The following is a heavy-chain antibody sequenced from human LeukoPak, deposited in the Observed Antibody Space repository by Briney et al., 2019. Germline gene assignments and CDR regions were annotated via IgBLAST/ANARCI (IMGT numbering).Heavy chain of an antibody. D-gene: IGHD5-18*01. CDR3: ARDPGYSYGYDY. V-gene: IGHV3-21*01. CDR2: ISSSSSYI. Sequence: GGSLRLSCAASGFTFSSYSMNWVRQAPGKGLEWVSSISSSSSYIYYADSVKGRFTTSRDNAENSLYLQMNSLRAEDTAVYYCARDPGYSYGYDYWGQGTLVTVSS. J-gene: IGHJ4*02. CDR1: GFTFSSYS.